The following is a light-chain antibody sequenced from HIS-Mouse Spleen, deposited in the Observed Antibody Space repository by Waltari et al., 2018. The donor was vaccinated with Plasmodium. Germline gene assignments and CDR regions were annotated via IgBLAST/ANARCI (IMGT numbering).Light chain of an antibody. J-gene: IGKJ1*01. CDR2: KAS. Sequence: DIQMTQSPSTLSASVGDRVTITCRASQSISSWLAWYQQKPGKAPKLLIYKASSLESGVPSRFSGSGSGTEFTLTISSLQPDDVATYYCQQYNSYQFGQGTKVEIK. V-gene: IGKV1-5*03. CDR3: QQYNSYQ. CDR1: QSISSW.